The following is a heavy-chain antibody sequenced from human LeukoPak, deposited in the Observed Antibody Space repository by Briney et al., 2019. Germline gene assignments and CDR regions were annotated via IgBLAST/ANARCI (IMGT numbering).Heavy chain of an antibody. J-gene: IGHJ6*03. Sequence: ASVKVSCKASGGTFSSYAISWVRQAPGQGLEWMGGIIPIFGTANYAQKFQGRVTITADKSTSTAYMELSSLRSEDTAVYYCTRRGEGEQQLYYYYYYMDVWGKGTTVTVSS. CDR2: IIPIFGTA. D-gene: IGHD6-13*01. CDR3: TRRGEGEQQLYYYYYYMDV. V-gene: IGHV1-69*06. CDR1: GGTFSSYA.